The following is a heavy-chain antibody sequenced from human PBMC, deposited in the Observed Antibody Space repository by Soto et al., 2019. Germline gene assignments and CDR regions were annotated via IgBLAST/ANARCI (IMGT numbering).Heavy chain of an antibody. CDR2: IGGGGGGI. Sequence: GSLRLSCAASGFVFYTYAMTWVRQAPGKGLEWVASIGGGGGGIYYAASVRDRFTISRDNSDNKLFLQMDRLRPDDTGVYYCANERRNVDWLGIWDSWGRGTMVTVYS. J-gene: IGHJ5*01. D-gene: IGHD3-9*01. CDR3: ANERRNVDWLGIWDS. CDR1: GFVFYTYA. V-gene: IGHV3-23*01.